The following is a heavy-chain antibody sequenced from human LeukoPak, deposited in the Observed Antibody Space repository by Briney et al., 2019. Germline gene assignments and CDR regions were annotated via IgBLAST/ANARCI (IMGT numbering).Heavy chain of an antibody. CDR3: AREYSYDEIYYFDY. D-gene: IGHD5-18*01. J-gene: IGHJ4*02. CDR1: GFTFSSYW. CDR2: ISSSGSTI. Sequence: PGGSLRLSCAASGFTFSSYWMSWVRQAPGKGLEWVSYISSSGSTIYYADSVKGRFTISRDNAKNSLYLQMNSLRAEDTAVYYCAREYSYDEIYYFDYWGQGTLVTVSS. V-gene: IGHV3-48*04.